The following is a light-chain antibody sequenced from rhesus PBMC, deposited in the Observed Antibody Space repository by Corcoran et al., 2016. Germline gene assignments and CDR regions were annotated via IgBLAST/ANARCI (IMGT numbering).Light chain of an antibody. CDR2: GAS. Sequence: EIVMTQSPATLSLSPGERATLSCRASQTVSNYVAWYQQKPEQAPRLLIYGASSRATGIPDRFSGRGSGTDFILTISSLEPEDVGVYYCQQYNDWWTFGQGTKVDIK. J-gene: IGKJ1*01. V-gene: IGKV3S9*01. CDR1: QTVSNY. CDR3: QQYNDWWT.